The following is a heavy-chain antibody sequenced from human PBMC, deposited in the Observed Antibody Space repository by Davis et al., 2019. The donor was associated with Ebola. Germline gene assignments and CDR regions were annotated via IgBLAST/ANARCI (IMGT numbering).Heavy chain of an antibody. Sequence: GESLKISCAASGFIFNNYAMTWVRQAPGRGLEWVSTTSSGGSTTYYADSVKGRFTISRDNSKNTLYLQMNSLRVDDTAVYYCARKEGGPNPFDYWGQGTLVTVSP. J-gene: IGHJ4*02. CDR3: ARKEGGPNPFDY. CDR2: TSSGGSTT. V-gene: IGHV3-23*01. D-gene: IGHD3-16*01. CDR1: GFIFNNYA.